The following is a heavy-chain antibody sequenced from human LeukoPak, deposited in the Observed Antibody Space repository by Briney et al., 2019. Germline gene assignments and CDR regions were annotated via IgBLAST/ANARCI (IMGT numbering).Heavy chain of an antibody. CDR1: GFTFSSYA. J-gene: IGHJ3*02. D-gene: IGHD4-23*01. CDR2: FYGGDGT. CDR3: ARPLYGGRDPFDI. Sequence: SGGSLRLSCAASGFTFSSYAMSWVRQAPGKGLEWVSVFYGGDGTYYADSVKGRFTISRDNSTNTLYLQMNSLRAEDTAVYYCARPLYGGRDPFDIWGQGTMVTVSS. V-gene: IGHV3-53*01.